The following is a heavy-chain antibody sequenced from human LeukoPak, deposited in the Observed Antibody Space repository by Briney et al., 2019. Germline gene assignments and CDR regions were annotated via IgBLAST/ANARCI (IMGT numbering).Heavy chain of an antibody. V-gene: IGHV3-9*01. J-gene: IGHJ4*02. D-gene: IGHD5-18*01. CDR2: FTWNSGSR. CDR3: AKDLLLGYTYGYFDY. CDR1: GFIFDDYA. Sequence: GRSLRLSCAASGFIFDDYAIHWVRQAPGKGLEWVSGFTWNSGSRVYADSVKGRFTISRDNSKNTLYLQINSMRAEDTAIYYCAKDLLLGYTYGYFDYWGQGTLVTVSS.